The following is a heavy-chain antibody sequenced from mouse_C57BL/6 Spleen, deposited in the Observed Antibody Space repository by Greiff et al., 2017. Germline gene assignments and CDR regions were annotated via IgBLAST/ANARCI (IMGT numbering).Heavy chain of an antibody. D-gene: IGHD5-1*01. J-gene: IGHJ2*01. V-gene: IGHV1-83*01. CDR1: YTFTDYYM. CDR2: YPGSGNTY. Sequence: VQLQQSGPELVKPGASVKMSCKASGYTFTDYYMHWVKQKPGQGLEWIGEIYPGSGNTYYNEKFKGKATLTADTSSSTAYMQLSSLTSEDSAVYFCARVPFWGQGTTLTVSS. CDR3: RVPF.